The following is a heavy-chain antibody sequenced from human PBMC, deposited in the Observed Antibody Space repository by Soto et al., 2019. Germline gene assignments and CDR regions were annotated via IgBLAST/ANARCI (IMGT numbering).Heavy chain of an antibody. V-gene: IGHV3-23*01. D-gene: IGHD3-22*01. Sequence: PGGSLRLSCAASGFTFNSYAMSWVRQAPGKGLEWVSAISGSGGSTYYADSVKGRFTISRDNSKNTLYLQMNSLRAEDTAVYYCAKEVGGYYYDSSGYYHDAFDIWGQGTMVTVSS. CDR2: ISGSGGST. CDR3: AKEVGGYYYDSSGYYHDAFDI. CDR1: GFTFNSYA. J-gene: IGHJ3*02.